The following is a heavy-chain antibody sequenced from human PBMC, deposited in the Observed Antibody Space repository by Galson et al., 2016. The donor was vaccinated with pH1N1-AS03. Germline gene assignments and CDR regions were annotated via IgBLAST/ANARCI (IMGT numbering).Heavy chain of an antibody. Sequence: SVKVSCKASGGTFTNYAISWVRQAPGQGLEWMGVINPIFGKPNYAQKFQDRVTINADKYTTTAYMQLSSLRSEDTAMYYCARDSLMGFCWNPVQFGFWGQGTLVSVSS. CDR1: GGTFTNYA. CDR3: ARDSLMGFCWNPVQFGF. CDR2: INPIFGKP. V-gene: IGHV1-69*06. J-gene: IGHJ4*02. D-gene: IGHD2-8*01.